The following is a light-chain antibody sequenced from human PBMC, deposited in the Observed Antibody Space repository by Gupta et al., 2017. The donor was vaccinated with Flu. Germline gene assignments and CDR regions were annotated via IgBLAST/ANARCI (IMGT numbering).Light chain of an antibody. CDR3: HQDCYYPGT. Sequence: DIQMTQSPSTLSASVGDRVIISCRASQNIRRWLAWYQQRPGKAQKLLIYTASTLEGGLPSRFSGSGSGTEFTLTITSLQPEDFATYYCHQDCYYPGTFGQGTKVEI. CDR1: QNIRRW. CDR2: TAS. V-gene: IGKV1-5*03. J-gene: IGKJ1*01.